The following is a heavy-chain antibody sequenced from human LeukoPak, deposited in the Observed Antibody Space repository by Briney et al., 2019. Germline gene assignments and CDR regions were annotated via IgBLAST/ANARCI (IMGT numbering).Heavy chain of an antibody. D-gene: IGHD3-22*01. Sequence: GGSLRLSCAASGFTFSSYWMHWVRHAPGKGLVWVSRIYSDGSSTNYADSVKGRFTISRDNSKNTLCLQMNSLRAEDTAVYYCAKIRLYYDSSGYLEYFDYWGQGTLVTVSS. CDR3: AKIRLYYDSSGYLEYFDY. V-gene: IGHV3-74*01. CDR1: GFTFSSYW. CDR2: IYSDGSST. J-gene: IGHJ4*02.